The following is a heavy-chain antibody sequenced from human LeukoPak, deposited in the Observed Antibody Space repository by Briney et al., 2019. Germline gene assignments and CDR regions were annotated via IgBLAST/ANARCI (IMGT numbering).Heavy chain of an antibody. Sequence: PSETLSLTCIVPGGSISSSYWSWIRQPPGKGLEWIGYISYSGSTDSNPSLKSRVTISVDTSKNQISLKLSSVTAADTAVYYCARTYCRGGSCHFDYWGQGTLVTVSS. CDR1: GGSISSSY. D-gene: IGHD2-15*01. CDR2: ISYSGST. CDR3: ARTYCRGGSCHFDY. J-gene: IGHJ4*02. V-gene: IGHV4-59*08.